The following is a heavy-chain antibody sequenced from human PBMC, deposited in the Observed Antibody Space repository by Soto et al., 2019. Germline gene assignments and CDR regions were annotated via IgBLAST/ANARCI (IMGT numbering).Heavy chain of an antibody. V-gene: IGHV4-30-4*01. J-gene: IGHJ4*02. CDR3: ARETDHYSGNYATHFLDY. CDR2: IYYSGSA. D-gene: IGHD1-26*01. Sequence: SETLSLTCTVSGGSMSSRDYYWSWIRQPPGKGLEWIGYIYYSGSAYYNPSLKSRVTMSLDTSRNQFSLKLRSVTAADTAVYYCARETDHYSGNYATHFLDYWGQGTLVTVSS. CDR1: GGSMSSRDYY.